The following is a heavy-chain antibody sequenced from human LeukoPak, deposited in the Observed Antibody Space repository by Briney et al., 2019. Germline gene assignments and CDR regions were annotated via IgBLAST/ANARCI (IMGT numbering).Heavy chain of an antibody. CDR3: ARVEMATLYYFDY. CDR2: IYHSGST. J-gene: IGHJ4*02. D-gene: IGHD5-24*01. CDR1: GYSISSGYY. Sequence: SETLSLTCTVSGYSISSGYYWGWIRQPPGKGLEWIGSIYHSGSTYYNPSLKSRVTISVDTSKNQFSLKLSSVTAADTAVYYCARVEMATLYYFDYWGQGTLVTVSS. V-gene: IGHV4-38-2*02.